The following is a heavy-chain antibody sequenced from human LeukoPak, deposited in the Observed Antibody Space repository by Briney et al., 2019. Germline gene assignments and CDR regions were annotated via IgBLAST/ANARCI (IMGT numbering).Heavy chain of an antibody. CDR1: GYTFTSYA. CDR2: INAGNGNT. J-gene: IGHJ4*02. V-gene: IGHV1-3*01. Sequence: ASVTVSCKASGYTFTSYAMHWVRQAPGQRLEWMGWINAGNGNTKYSQKFQGRVTITRDTSASTAYKELSSLRSEDTAVYYCARGTNVVVVPAAMGYWGQGTLVTVSS. CDR3: ARGTNVVVVPAAMGY. D-gene: IGHD2-2*01.